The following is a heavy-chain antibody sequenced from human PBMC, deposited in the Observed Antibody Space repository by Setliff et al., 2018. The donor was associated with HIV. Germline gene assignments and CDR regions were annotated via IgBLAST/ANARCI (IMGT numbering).Heavy chain of an antibody. V-gene: IGHV1-2*02. CDR2: ITPNGDDT. J-gene: IGHJ4*02. CDR3: ARVADRNYDFWSAYEY. D-gene: IGHD3-3*01. CDR1: ADIFNAYY. Sequence: ASVKVSCKASADIFNAYYIHWVRQAPGQGLEWVGWITPNGDDTNYPQKFEGRVTLTRDTSIATAYMELRSLTSDDTAVYYCARVADRNYDFWSAYEYWGQGTLVTVSS.